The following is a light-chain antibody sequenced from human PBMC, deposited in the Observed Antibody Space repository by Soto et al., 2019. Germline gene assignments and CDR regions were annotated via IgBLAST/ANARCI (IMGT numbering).Light chain of an antibody. Sequence: DLQMTQSPSSLSASVGDRVTITCRASQGIRNSLTWFQQKPGKVPKSLIYDASSLQSGVPSRFSGSGSGTDFTLTISSLQPEDFATYYCQRYNDHPFTFGPGTRVDIK. CDR3: QRYNDHPFT. CDR2: DAS. CDR1: QGIRNS. V-gene: IGKV1-16*01. J-gene: IGKJ3*01.